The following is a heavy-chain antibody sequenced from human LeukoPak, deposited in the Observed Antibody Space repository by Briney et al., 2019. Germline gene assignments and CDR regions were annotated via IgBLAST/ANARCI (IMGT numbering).Heavy chain of an antibody. CDR3: ARSVGPTGMHDY. D-gene: IGHD2-2*01. V-gene: IGHV1-18*01. CDR2: INTYNANT. J-gene: IGHJ4*02. Sequence: ASVKVSCKASGYIFTSYGINWVRQAPGQGPEWMGWINTYNANTNYAQKLQGRVTMTTDTSMNTAYMELRSLRSDDTAVYYCARSVGPTGMHDYWGQGTLVTVSS. CDR1: GYIFTSYG.